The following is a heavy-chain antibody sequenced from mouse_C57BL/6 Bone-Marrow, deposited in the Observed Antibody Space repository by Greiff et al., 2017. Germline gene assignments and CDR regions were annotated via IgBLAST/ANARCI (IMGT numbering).Heavy chain of an antibody. CDR1: GFNIKDYY. V-gene: IGHV14-4*01. CDR3: TTGSMVTTGAWFAY. D-gene: IGHD2-2*01. J-gene: IGHJ3*01. Sequence: VQLQQSGAELVRPGASVKLSCTASGFNIKDYYMHWVKQRPEQGLEWIGWIDPENGDTEYASKFPGKATLTADTSSNTAYLQLSSLTSEDTAVYDCTTGSMVTTGAWFAYWGQGTLVTVSA. CDR2: IDPENGDT.